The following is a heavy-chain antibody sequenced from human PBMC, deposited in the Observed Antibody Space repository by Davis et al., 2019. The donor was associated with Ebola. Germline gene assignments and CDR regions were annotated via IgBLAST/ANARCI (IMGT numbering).Heavy chain of an antibody. Sequence: MPSETLSLTCTVSGGSISSGGYSWSWIRQPPGKGLEWIGYIYHSGSTDYNPSLKSRVTISVDRSKNQFSLKLSSVTAADTAVYYCARREMAIDYWGQGTLVTVSS. D-gene: IGHD5-24*01. V-gene: IGHV4-30-2*01. CDR2: IYHSGST. J-gene: IGHJ4*02. CDR1: GGSISSGGYS. CDR3: ARREMAIDY.